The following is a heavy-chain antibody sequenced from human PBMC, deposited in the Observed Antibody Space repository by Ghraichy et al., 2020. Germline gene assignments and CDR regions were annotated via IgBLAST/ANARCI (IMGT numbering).Heavy chain of an antibody. CDR1: GYTFTSYG. D-gene: IGHD1-26*01. CDR2: ISAYNGNT. CDR3: ASSIVGATKLDAFDI. J-gene: IGHJ3*02. Sequence: ASVKVSCKASGYTFTSYGISWVRQAPGQGLEWMGWISAYNGNTNYAQKLQGRVTMTTDTSTSTAYMELRSLRSDDTAVYYCASSIVGATKLDAFDIWGQGTMVTVSS. V-gene: IGHV1-18*04.